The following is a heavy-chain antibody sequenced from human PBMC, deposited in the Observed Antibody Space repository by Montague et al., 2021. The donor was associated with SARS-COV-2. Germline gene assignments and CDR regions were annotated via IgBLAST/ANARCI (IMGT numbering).Heavy chain of an antibody. CDR1: GGSISTIVNF. CDR3: ARSGGPGTKVTYLY. CDR2: ISYTGST. Sequence: SETLSLTCTFSGGSISTIVNFWGWIRQPPGKGLEWIGSISYTGSTYYNPSLKSRVTMSVDTSKNQFSLKLNSVTAAGTAVYYSARSGGPGTKVTYLYWGQGTLVTVSS. J-gene: IGHJ4*02. V-gene: IGHV4-39*07. D-gene: IGHD4-11*01.